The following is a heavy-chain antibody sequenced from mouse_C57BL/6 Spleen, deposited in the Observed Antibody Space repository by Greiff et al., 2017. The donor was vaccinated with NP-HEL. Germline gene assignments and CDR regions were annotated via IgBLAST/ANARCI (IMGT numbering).Heavy chain of an antibody. CDR2: INPSNGGT. D-gene: IGHD1-1*01. CDR1: GYTFTSYW. Sequence: QVQLQQPGTELVKPGASVKLSCKASGYTFTSYWMHWVKQRPGQGLEWIGNINPSNGGTNYNEKFKSKATLTLDKSSSTAYMQLSSLTSEDSAVYYCARYDTTVVATRYWGQGTTLTVSS. J-gene: IGHJ2*01. CDR3: ARYDTTVVATRY. V-gene: IGHV1-53*01.